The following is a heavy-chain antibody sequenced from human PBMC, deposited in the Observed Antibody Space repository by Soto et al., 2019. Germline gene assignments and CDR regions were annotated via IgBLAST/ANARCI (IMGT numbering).Heavy chain of an antibody. J-gene: IGHJ6*02. CDR3: AREYFHGSNPKGYYYAMDG. V-gene: IGHV3-33*01. CDR1: GFTSSSYG. D-gene: IGHD3-10*01. Sequence: PGGSLRLSCAASGFTSSSYGMHWVRQAPGKRVEWVAVIWYDGSNKYYAESMKGRFTISRYNSKNTQYLQMNSLRDEYTAVYYCAREYFHGSNPKGYYYAMDGWGQGTTVTVSS. CDR2: IWYDGSNK.